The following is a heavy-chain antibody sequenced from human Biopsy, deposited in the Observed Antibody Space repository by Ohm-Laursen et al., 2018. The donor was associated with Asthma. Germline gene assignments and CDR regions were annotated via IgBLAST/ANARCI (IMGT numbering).Heavy chain of an antibody. CDR3: ARAISSSWWAVEY. V-gene: IGHV3-30*03. Sequence: SSLRLSCAASRFTYEMHWVRQAPGKGLEWVALISFDGSTKYFADSVKGRFTISRDNSKNTLYLQMNSLRAEDTAVYYCARAISSSWWAVEYWGQGTLVTVSS. CDR2: ISFDGSTK. D-gene: IGHD6-6*01. CDR1: RFTYE. J-gene: IGHJ4*02.